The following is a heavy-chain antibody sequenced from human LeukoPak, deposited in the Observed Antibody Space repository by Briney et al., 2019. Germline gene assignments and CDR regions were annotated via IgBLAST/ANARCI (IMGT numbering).Heavy chain of an antibody. CDR1: GGSFSGHY. CDR3: ARVEYYYDSSGYLVRRGFDY. J-gene: IGHJ4*02. V-gene: IGHV4-34*01. D-gene: IGHD3-22*01. CDR2: INHRGST. Sequence: SETLSLTCAVYGGSFSGHYWSWIRQPPGKGLEWIGEINHRGSTNYNPSLKSRVTISVDTSKNQFSLKLSSVTAADTAVYYCARVEYYYDSSGYLVRRGFDYWGQGTLVTVSS.